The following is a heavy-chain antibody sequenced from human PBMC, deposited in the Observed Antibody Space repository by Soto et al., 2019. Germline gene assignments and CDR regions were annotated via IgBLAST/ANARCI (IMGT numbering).Heavy chain of an antibody. V-gene: IGHV4-39*01. CDR2: IYYSGST. CDR3: ARRVDHDFWSGYYTYYFDY. CDR1: GGSISSSSYY. J-gene: IGHJ4*02. D-gene: IGHD3-3*01. Sequence: SETLSLTCTFSGGSISSSSYYWGWIRQPPGKGLEWIGSIYYSGSTYYNPSLKSRVTMSVDTSKNQFSLKLSSVTAADTAVYYCARRVDHDFWSGYYTYYFDYWGQGTLVTVSS.